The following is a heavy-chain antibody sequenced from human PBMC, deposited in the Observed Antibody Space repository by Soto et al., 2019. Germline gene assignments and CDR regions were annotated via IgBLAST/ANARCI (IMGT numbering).Heavy chain of an antibody. CDR3: ARSDGSWDAFDI. J-gene: IGHJ3*02. D-gene: IGHD1-26*01. Sequence: GGSLRLSCAASGFTFSSYAMSWVRQAPGKGLEWVSAISGSGGSTYYADSVKGRFTISRDNSKNTLYLQMNSLRAEDTAVYYCARSDGSWDAFDIWGQGTMVTVSS. V-gene: IGHV3-23*01. CDR2: ISGSGGST. CDR1: GFTFSSYA.